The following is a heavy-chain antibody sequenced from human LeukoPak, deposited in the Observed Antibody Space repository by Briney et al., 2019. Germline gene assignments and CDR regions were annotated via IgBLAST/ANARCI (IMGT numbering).Heavy chain of an antibody. Sequence: GGSLRLSCAASGFTFSNNGKHWVRQTPGKGLEWVAFTRYDESKTFYADSVRGRFTISRDNSKNTLYLQMNSLTTDDSAVYYCAKARYSWSPALDFWGQGTLVTVSS. CDR1: GFTFSNNG. D-gene: IGHD1-26*01. V-gene: IGHV3-30*02. CDR2: TRYDESKT. J-gene: IGHJ4*02. CDR3: AKARYSWSPALDF.